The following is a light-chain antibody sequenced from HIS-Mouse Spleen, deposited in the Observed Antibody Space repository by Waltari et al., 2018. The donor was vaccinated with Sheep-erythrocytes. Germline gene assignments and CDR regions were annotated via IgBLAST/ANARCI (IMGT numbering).Light chain of an antibody. V-gene: IGLV2-11*01. CDR2: DVS. J-gene: IGLJ1*01. CDR3: CSYAGSYNHV. CDR1: SRAVGCYNY. Sequence: QSALTPPRSVSGSPGQSVTISCTGPSRAVGCYNYVSWYQQHPGKAPKLMIYDVSKRPSGVPDRFSGSKSGNTASLTISGLQAEDEADYYCCSYAGSYNHVFATGTKVTVL.